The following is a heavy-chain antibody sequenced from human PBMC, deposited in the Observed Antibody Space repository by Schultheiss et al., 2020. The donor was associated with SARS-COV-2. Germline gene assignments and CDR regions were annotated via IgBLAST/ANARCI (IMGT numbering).Heavy chain of an antibody. D-gene: IGHD4-11*01. J-gene: IGHJ6*02. Sequence: ASVKVSCKASGYTFTGYYMHWVRQAPGQGLEWMGWISAYNGNTNYAQKLQGRVTMTTDTSTSTAYMELRSLRSDDTAVYYCARGRATVHETYYAMDVWGQGTTVTVSS. V-gene: IGHV1-18*04. CDR2: ISAYNGNT. CDR3: ARGRATVHETYYAMDV. CDR1: GYTFTGYY.